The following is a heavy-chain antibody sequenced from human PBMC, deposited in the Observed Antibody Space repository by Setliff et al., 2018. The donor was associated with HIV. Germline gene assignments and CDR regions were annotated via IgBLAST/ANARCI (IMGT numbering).Heavy chain of an antibody. D-gene: IGHD3-22*01. Sequence: ASVKVSCKASGYTFTNFAMHWVRQAPGQRLEWMGWINAGNGNTKYSQKFQGRVTITRDTSASTAYMELSSLRSEDTAVYYCARAAITMIVVIANYGMDVWGQGTTGTSP. CDR1: GYTFTNFA. CDR3: ARAAITMIVVIANYGMDV. CDR2: INAGNGNT. V-gene: IGHV1-3*01. J-gene: IGHJ6*02.